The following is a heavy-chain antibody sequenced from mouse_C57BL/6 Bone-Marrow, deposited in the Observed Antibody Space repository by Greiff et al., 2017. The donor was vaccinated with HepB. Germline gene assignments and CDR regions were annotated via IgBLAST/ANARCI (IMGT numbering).Heavy chain of an antibody. V-gene: IGHV5-12*01. Sequence: DVMLVESGGGLVQPGGSLKLSCAASGFTFSDYYMYWVRQTPEKRLEWVAYISNGGGSTYYPDTVKGRFTISRDNAKNTLYLQMSRLKSEDTAMYYCARRLPSYWYFDVWGTGTTVTVSS. D-gene: IGHD2-2*01. CDR2: ISNGGGST. CDR1: GFTFSDYY. CDR3: ARRLPSYWYFDV. J-gene: IGHJ1*03.